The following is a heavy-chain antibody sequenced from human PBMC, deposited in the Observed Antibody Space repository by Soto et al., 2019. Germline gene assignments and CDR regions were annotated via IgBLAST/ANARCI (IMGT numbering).Heavy chain of an antibody. J-gene: IGHJ5*02. CDR3: AKTGGGGKWLVTDWFDP. V-gene: IGHV3-23*01. CDR1: GLTFSTHA. D-gene: IGHD6-19*01. CDR2: ISGPGTST. Sequence: GGSLRLSCAGSGLTFSTHAVTWVRQAPGKGLEWVSAISGPGTSTYYADSVKGRFTISRDNSKSTVYLQMNSLRAEDTAVYFCAKTGGGGKWLVTDWFDPWGQGTLVTVSS.